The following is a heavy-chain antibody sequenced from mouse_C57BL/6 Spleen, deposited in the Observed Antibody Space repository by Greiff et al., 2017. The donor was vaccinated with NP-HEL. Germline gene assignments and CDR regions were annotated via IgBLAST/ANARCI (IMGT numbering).Heavy chain of an antibody. CDR2: ISSGSSTI. D-gene: IGHD4-1*01. Sequence: EVTLVESGGGLVKPGGSLKLSCAASGFTFSDYGMHWVRQAPEKGLEWVAYISSGSSTIYYADTVKGRFTISRDNAKNTLFLQMTSLRSEDTAMYYCARRDGTSWFAYWGQGTLVTVSA. J-gene: IGHJ3*01. CDR1: GFTFSDYG. CDR3: ARRDGTSWFAY. V-gene: IGHV5-17*01.